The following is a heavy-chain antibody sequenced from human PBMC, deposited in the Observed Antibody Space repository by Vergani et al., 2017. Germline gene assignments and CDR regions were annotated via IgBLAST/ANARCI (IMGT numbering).Heavy chain of an antibody. J-gene: IGHJ4*02. Sequence: VQLVESGGGVVQPGRSLRLSCAASGFTFSSYWMSWVRQAPGKGLEWVANIKQDGSEKYYVDSVKGRFTISRDNAKNSLYLQMNSLRAEDTAVYYCARDYGYSYGYYFDYWGQGTLVTVSS. CDR3: ARDYGYSYGYYFDY. V-gene: IGHV3-7*03. CDR1: GFTFSSYW. D-gene: IGHD5-18*01. CDR2: IKQDGSEK.